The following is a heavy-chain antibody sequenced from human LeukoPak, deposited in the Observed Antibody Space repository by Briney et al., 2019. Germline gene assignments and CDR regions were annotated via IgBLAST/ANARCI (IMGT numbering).Heavy chain of an antibody. D-gene: IGHD6-19*01. V-gene: IGHV4-59*01. Sequence: SETLSLTCTVSGGSISSYYWSWIRQPPGKGLEWIGYIYYSGSTNYNPSLKSRVTISVDTSKNQFSLKLSSVTAADTAAYYCARDSSGWYYWFDPWGQGTLVTVSS. CDR1: GGSISSYY. CDR3: ARDSSGWYYWFDP. CDR2: IYYSGST. J-gene: IGHJ5*02.